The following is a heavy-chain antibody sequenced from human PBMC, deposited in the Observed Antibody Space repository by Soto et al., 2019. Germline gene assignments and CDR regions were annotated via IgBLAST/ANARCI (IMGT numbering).Heavy chain of an antibody. CDR1: GYSISSSNW. Sequence: SETLSLTCAVSGYSISSSNWRGWIRQPPGKGLEWIGYIYYSGTTYYNPSLKSRVTMSIDASKNQFSLKLTSVTAVDTAVYYCARREIQGPIDYWGQGTLVTVSS. D-gene: IGHD1-26*01. J-gene: IGHJ4*02. CDR3: ARREIQGPIDY. CDR2: IYYSGTT. V-gene: IGHV4-28*01.